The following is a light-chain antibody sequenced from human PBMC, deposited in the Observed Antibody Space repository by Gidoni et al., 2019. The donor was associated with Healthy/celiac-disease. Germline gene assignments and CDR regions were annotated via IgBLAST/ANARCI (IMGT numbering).Light chain of an antibody. J-gene: IGLJ3*02. Sequence: QSVLTQPPSVSGAPGQRVTISCTGSSSNIGAGYDVHWYQQLPGTAPKLLIYGNSNRPSGVLDRFSGSKSGTSASLAITGLQAEDEADYYCQSYDSSLSGPNWVFGGGTKLTVL. CDR1: SSNIGAGYD. CDR3: QSYDSSLSGPNWV. V-gene: IGLV1-40*01. CDR2: GNS.